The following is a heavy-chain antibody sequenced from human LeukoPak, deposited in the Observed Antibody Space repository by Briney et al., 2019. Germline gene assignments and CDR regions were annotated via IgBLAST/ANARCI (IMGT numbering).Heavy chain of an antibody. J-gene: IGHJ4*02. CDR2: IKQDGSEK. CDR1: GFTSSSYA. CDR3: ARGLARANSSDF. Sequence: GGSLRLSCAASGFTSSSYAMTWVRQAPGKGLEWVANIKQDGSEKYYVDSVKGRFTISRDNAKNSLYLQMNSLRAEDTAVYYCARGLARANSSDFWGQGTLVTVSS. V-gene: IGHV3-7*04. D-gene: IGHD2/OR15-2a*01.